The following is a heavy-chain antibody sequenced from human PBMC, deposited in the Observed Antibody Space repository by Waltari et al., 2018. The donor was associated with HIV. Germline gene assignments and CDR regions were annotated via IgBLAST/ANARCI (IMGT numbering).Heavy chain of an antibody. CDR3: ARDPRSSGYYGMDV. CDR1: GFTISSNY. Sequence: EVQLVASGGGLIEPGGSLRVSCAASGFTISSNYMSWVRQAPGKGLGWVSVIYSGGSRYYADSVKGRFIISRDNSKNTVSLDMKSLRAEDTAVYYCARDPRSSGYYGMDVWGQGIKVTVSS. CDR2: IYSGGSR. V-gene: IGHV3-53*01. J-gene: IGHJ6*02. D-gene: IGHD1-26*01.